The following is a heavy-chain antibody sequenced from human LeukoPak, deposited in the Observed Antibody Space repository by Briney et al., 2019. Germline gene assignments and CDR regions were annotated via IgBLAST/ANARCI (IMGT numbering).Heavy chain of an antibody. D-gene: IGHD2-8*02. CDR3: ARDLVDGREDWGYTERFDY. J-gene: IGHJ4*02. CDR2: IIPIFGTA. V-gene: IGHV1-69*01. Sequence: SVKLSCKASGGTFSSYAISWVRQAPGQGLEWMGGIIPIFGTANYAQKFQGRVTITADESTSTAYMELSSLRSEDTAVYYCARDLVDGREDWGYTERFDYWGQGTLVTVSS. CDR1: GGTFSSYA.